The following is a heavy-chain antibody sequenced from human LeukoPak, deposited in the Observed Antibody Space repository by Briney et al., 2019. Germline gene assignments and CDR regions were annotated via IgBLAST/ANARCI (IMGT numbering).Heavy chain of an antibody. Sequence: PSETLSLTCSVSGYSISSGYYWGWIRQPPGKGLEWIGSIYHSGNTYYSPSLKSRVTISVDTSKNQFSLKLSSVTAADTAVYYCAREDATYWFDPWGQGTLVTVSS. V-gene: IGHV4-38-2*02. CDR1: GYSISSGYY. CDR3: AREDATYWFDP. J-gene: IGHJ5*02. CDR2: IYHSGNT.